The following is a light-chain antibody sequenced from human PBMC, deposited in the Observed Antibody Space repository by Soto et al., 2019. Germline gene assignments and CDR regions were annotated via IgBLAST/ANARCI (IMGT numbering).Light chain of an antibody. CDR2: GAS. V-gene: IGKV3-20*01. CDR3: QQYGSSPMYT. CDR1: QGVSSSY. Sequence: EIVLTQSPGTLSLSPGERATLSCRASQGVSSSYLAWYQQKPGQAPRLLIHGASSRATGIPDRFRASGSGKDFTLTISRLEPEAFAVSYCQQYGSSPMYTFGQGTKLEIK. J-gene: IGKJ2*01.